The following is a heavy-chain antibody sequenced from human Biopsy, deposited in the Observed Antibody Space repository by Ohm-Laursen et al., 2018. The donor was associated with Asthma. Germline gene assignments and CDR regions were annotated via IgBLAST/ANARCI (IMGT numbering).Heavy chain of an antibody. Sequence: GTLSLTCAVSGGSVSSGSYYWSWIRQPPGKGLAWVSYISYSGSTDYNPSLRSRLTISMDTSKNQFSLKLSSVTAADTAVYYCARVPTTLRYFDLWGRGTLVTVSS. V-gene: IGHV4-61*01. D-gene: IGHD2-15*01. J-gene: IGHJ2*01. CDR2: ISYSGST. CDR3: ARVPTTLRYFDL. CDR1: GGSVSSGSYY.